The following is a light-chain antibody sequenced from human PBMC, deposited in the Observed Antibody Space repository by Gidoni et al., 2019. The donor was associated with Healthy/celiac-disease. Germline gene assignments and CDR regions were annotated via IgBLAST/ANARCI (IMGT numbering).Light chain of an antibody. Sequence: EMVLTQSPGTLSLSPGERATLSCRASQSVSSSYLAWYQQKPGQAPRLLISGASSRATGIPDRFSGRGSGTDFTLPISRLEPEAFAVYYCQQYGSSPRSFGQGTKLEIK. CDR3: QQYGSSPRS. CDR1: QSVSSSY. J-gene: IGKJ2*03. CDR2: GAS. V-gene: IGKV3-20*01.